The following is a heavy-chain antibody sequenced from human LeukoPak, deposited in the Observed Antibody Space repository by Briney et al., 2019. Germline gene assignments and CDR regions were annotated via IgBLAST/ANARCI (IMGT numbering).Heavy chain of an antibody. Sequence: LGESLKISCKGSGYRVSNYWIGCVRQMTGKGLEWVRIIYPGYSNSRNSPSFQGQVPLSVDKSLSTVYLQWCSLKARDTANVYCATHRETTFTVNDAFDLWCQGTMVTVSS. CDR3: ATHRETTFTVNDAFDL. CDR2: IYPGYSNS. D-gene: IGHD1-7*01. J-gene: IGHJ3*01. CDR1: GYRVSNYW. V-gene: IGHV5-51*01.